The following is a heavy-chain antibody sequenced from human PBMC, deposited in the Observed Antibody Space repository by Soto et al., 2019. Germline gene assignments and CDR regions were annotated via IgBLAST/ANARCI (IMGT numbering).Heavy chain of an antibody. CDR1: GGSFSGYY. V-gene: IGHV4-34*01. J-gene: IGHJ6*02. D-gene: IGHD2-21*02. CDR3: ARTYCGGDCYRTYYYYYYGMDV. Sequence: PSETLSLTCAVYGGSFSGYYWSWIRQPPGKGLEWIGEINHSGSTYYNPSLKSRVTISVDTSKNQFSLKLSSVTAADTAVYYCARTYCGGDCYRTYYYYYYGMDVWGQGTTVTVSS. CDR2: INHSGST.